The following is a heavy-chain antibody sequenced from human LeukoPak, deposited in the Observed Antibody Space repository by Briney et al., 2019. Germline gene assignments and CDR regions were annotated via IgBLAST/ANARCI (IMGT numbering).Heavy chain of an antibody. D-gene: IGHD6-13*01. CDR1: GFTFSSYA. CDR3: ARGRRVANGYSSLYYFDY. CDR2: ISGSGGST. V-gene: IGHV3-23*01. Sequence: GGSLRLSCAASGFTFSSYAMSWVRQAPGKGLEWVSAISGSGGSTYYADSVKGRFTISRDNAKNSLYLQMSSLRAEDTAVYYCARGRRVANGYSSLYYFDYWGQGTLVTVSS. J-gene: IGHJ4*02.